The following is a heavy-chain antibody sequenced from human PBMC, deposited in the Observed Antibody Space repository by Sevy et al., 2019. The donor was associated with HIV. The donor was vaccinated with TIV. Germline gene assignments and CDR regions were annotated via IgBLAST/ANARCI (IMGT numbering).Heavy chain of an antibody. J-gene: IGHJ4*02. Sequence: SETLSLTCSVPGGSISSYFWTWVRQSPGKGLEWLGNFYFTGNTDYSPSLKSRVTLSLDTSKSQFSLTLKSVTAADTAIYFCARDSTTRPRVLDYWGQGTLVTVSS. CDR2: FYFTGNT. V-gene: IGHV4-59*13. D-gene: IGHD1-1*01. CDR1: GGSISSYF. CDR3: ARDSTTRPRVLDY.